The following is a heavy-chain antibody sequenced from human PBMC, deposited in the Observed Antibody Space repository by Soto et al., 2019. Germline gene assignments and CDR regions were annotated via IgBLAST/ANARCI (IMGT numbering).Heavy chain of an antibody. CDR2: IYYSGST. CDR1: GYSISSSNW. V-gene: IGHV4-28*01. J-gene: IGHJ5*02. Sequence: SETLSLTCAVSGYSISSSNWWGWIRQPPGKGLEWIGYIYYSGSTYYNPSLKSRVTMSVDTSKNQFSLKLSSVTAVDTAVYYCARYNWNDVGENWFDPWGQGTLVTVS. CDR3: ARYNWNDVGENWFDP. D-gene: IGHD1-1*01.